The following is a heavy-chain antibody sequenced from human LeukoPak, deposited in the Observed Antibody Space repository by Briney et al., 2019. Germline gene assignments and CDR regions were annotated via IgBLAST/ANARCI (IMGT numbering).Heavy chain of an antibody. CDR3: AKDPLYCSGGSCYFPFDY. D-gene: IGHD2-15*01. V-gene: IGHV3-23*01. J-gene: IGHJ4*02. Sequence: GGSLRLSCAASGFTFSNYAMSWVRQAPGKGLEWVSALTGSGSDTYYADSVKGRFTISRDNSKNTLYLQMNSLRAEDTAIYYCAKDPLYCSGGSCYFPFDYWGQGTLVTVSS. CDR2: LTGSGSDT. CDR1: GFTFSNYA.